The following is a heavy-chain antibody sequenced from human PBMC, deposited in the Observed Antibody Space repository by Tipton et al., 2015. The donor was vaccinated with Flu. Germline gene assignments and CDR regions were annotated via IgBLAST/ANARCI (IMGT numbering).Heavy chain of an antibody. CDR1: GGSFRGYY. J-gene: IGHJ4*02. D-gene: IGHD5-18*01. CDR3: AKRGYSYGNDY. Sequence: TLSLTCAVYGGSFRGYYWTWIRQPPGKGLEWIGEINDIGSTNYNPSLKSRVTISVDTSKNQFSLILSSLTAADTSVYYCAKRGYSYGNDYWGQGPLVTVSS. CDR2: INDIGST. V-gene: IGHV4-34*01.